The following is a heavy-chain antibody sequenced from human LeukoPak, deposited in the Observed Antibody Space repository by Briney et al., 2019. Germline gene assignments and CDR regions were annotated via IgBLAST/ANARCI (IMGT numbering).Heavy chain of an antibody. Sequence: SETLSLTCTVSSGSISNYYWSWIRQPPGKGLEWIGYIYYSGNTNYDPSLKSRVTISRDTSKNQFSLKLTSVTAADTAVYYCARHLYCKHDNCYPKIEADAFDTWGQGTMVTVSS. CDR3: ARHLYCKHDNCYPKIEADAFDT. CDR1: SGSISNYY. D-gene: IGHD2/OR15-2a*01. J-gene: IGHJ3*02. V-gene: IGHV4-59*08. CDR2: IYYSGNT.